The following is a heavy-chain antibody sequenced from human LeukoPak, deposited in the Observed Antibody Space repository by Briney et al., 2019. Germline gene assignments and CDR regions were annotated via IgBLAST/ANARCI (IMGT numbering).Heavy chain of an antibody. CDR3: ARDLYSSSWYNYYYYYMDV. Sequence: PSETLSLTCTVSGGSISRYYWSWIRQPAGKGLEWIGRIYTSGSTNHNPSLKSRVTMSVDTSKNQFSLKLSSVTAADTAVYYCARDLYSSSWYNYYYYYMDVWGKGTTVTVSS. CDR1: GGSISRYY. V-gene: IGHV4-4*07. D-gene: IGHD6-13*01. J-gene: IGHJ6*03. CDR2: IYTSGST.